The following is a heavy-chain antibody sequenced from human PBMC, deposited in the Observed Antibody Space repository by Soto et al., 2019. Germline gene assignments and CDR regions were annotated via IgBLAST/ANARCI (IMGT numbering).Heavy chain of an antibody. J-gene: IGHJ3*02. CDR1: GFTFSSYG. V-gene: IGHV3-30*18. Sequence: GGSLRLSCAASGFTFSSYGMHWVRQAPGKGREWVAVISYDGSNKYYADSVKGRFTISRDNSKNTLYLQMNSLRAEDTAVYYCAKEGDGNAFDIWGQGTMVTVSS. CDR2: ISYDGSNK. D-gene: IGHD2-15*01. CDR3: AKEGDGNAFDI.